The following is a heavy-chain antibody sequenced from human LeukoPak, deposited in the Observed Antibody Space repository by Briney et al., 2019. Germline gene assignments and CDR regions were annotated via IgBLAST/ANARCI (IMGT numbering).Heavy chain of an antibody. CDR3: AKRNGF. V-gene: IGHV3-30*18. CDR1: GFTFSSYD. D-gene: IGHD1-1*01. Sequence: GRSLRLSCAASGFTFSSYDMHWVRQAPGKGLEWVASISYDGNNKYYADSVKGRFTISRDNSKNTLYLQMNTLRVEDTAVYYCAKRNGFWGQGTLVTVSS. J-gene: IGHJ4*02. CDR2: ISYDGNNK.